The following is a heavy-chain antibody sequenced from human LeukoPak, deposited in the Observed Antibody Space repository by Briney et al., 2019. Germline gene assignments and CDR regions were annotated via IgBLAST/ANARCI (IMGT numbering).Heavy chain of an antibody. J-gene: IGHJ6*03. CDR1: GGSISSGSYY. Sequence: PSETLSLTCTVSGGSISSGSYYWSWIRQPAGKGLEWIGRIYTSGSTNYNPSLKSRVTISVDTSKNQFSLKLSSVTAADTAVYYCARESNPGIAARPGYYYYYMDVWGKGTTVTVSS. CDR2: IYTSGST. CDR3: ARESNPGIAARPGYYYYYMDV. V-gene: IGHV4-61*02. D-gene: IGHD6-6*01.